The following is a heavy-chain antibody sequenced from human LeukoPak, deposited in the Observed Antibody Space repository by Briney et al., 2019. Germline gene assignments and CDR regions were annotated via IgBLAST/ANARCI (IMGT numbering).Heavy chain of an antibody. Sequence: GASVEVSCKASGYTFTSYGISWVRQAPGQGLEWMGWISAYNGNTNYAQKLQGRVTMTTDTSTSTAYMELRSLRSDDTAVYYCARVPTPRRRGPPDYWGQGTLVTVSS. CDR1: GYTFTSYG. V-gene: IGHV1-18*01. CDR3: ARVPTPRRRGPPDY. CDR2: ISAYNGNT. D-gene: IGHD3-10*01. J-gene: IGHJ4*02.